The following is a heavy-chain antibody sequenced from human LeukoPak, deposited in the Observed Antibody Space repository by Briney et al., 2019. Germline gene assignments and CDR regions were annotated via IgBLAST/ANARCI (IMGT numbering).Heavy chain of an antibody. J-gene: IGHJ2*01. V-gene: IGHV3-30*03. D-gene: IGHD4-17*01. CDR2: ISYDGSNK. CDR3: ASPPRDYGVTFDL. CDR1: RFTFSNYV. Sequence: GGSLRLSCAASRFTFSNYVMHWVRQAPGKGLEWVAVISYDGSNKYYADSVKGRFTISRDNSKNTLYLQMNSLRAEDTAVYYCASPPRDYGVTFDLWGRGTLVTVSS.